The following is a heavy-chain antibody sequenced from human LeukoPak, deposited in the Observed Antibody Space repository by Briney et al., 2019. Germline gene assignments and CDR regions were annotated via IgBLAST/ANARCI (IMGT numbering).Heavy chain of an antibody. D-gene: IGHD6-13*01. CDR2: INWNGGST. J-gene: IGHJ6*03. Sequence: GGSLRLSCAASGFTFDDYGMSWVRQAPGKGLEWVSGINWNGGSTGYADSVKGRFTISRDNAENSLYLQMNSLRAEDTAVYYCARDAGSSTQYYYYYMDVWGKGTTVTISS. CDR1: GFTFDDYG. CDR3: ARDAGSSTQYYYYYMDV. V-gene: IGHV3-20*04.